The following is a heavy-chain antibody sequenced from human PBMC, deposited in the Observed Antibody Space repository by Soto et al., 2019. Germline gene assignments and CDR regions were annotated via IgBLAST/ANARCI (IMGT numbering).Heavy chain of an antibody. CDR2: IYYSGST. V-gene: IGHV4-31*03. J-gene: IGHJ6*02. CDR1: GGSISSGGYY. D-gene: IGHD3-9*01. CDR3: ARDQDYDILTGKGYYGMDV. Sequence: SETLSLTCTVSGGSISSGGYYWSWIRQHPGKGLEWIGYIYYSGSTYYNPSLKSRVTISVDTSKNQFSLKLSSVTAADTAMYYCARDQDYDILTGKGYYGMDVWGQGTTVTVSS.